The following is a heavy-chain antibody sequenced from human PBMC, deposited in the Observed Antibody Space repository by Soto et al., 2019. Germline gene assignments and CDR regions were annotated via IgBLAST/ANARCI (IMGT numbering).Heavy chain of an antibody. J-gene: IGHJ4*02. Sequence: GGSLRLSCAASGFTFTSYGMTWVRQAPGKGLEWVSIISGSGGSTAYADSVKGQFAISRDNSKNTLYLQMNSLRAEDTAVYYCAKVSAYSSGYVDYWGQGTLVTGS. CDR1: GFTFTSYG. CDR2: ISGSGGST. D-gene: IGHD5-18*01. V-gene: IGHV3-23*01. CDR3: AKVSAYSSGYVDY.